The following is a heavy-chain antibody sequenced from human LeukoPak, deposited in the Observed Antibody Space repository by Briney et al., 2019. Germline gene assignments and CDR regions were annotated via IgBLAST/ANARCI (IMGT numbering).Heavy chain of an antibody. CDR2: IRWDCGTV. Sequence: GRSLTLSCAVSGFNVDDYAIHWVRQPPGKGLEWVSGIRWDCGTVGYAGSVKGRFTMSRDSAKNSVYLQMNSLRPEDTALYYCARGIDSSGTYSGWGFHLRYWGQGTQVTVSS. CDR1: GFNVDDYA. V-gene: IGHV3-9*01. CDR3: ARGIDSSGTYSGWGFHLRY. J-gene: IGHJ4*02. D-gene: IGHD2-15*01.